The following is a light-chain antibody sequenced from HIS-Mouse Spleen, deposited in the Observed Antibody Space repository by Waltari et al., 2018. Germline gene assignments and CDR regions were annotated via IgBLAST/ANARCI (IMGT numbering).Light chain of an antibody. Sequence: DIQMTQSPSSVSASEGDRVTITCRASQGISSWLAWCQQKPGKAPKLLIYAASSLQSGVPSRFSGSGSGTDLTLTISSLQPEDFATYYCQQANSFPHTFGQGTKLEIK. CDR2: AAS. CDR1: QGISSW. J-gene: IGKJ2*01. V-gene: IGKV1-12*01. CDR3: QQANSFPHT.